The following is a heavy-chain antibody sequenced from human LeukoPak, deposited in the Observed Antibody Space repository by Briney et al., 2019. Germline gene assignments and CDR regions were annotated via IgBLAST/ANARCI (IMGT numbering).Heavy chain of an antibody. J-gene: IGHJ4*02. CDR3: AARIAESVDY. CDR2: IYTSGST. V-gene: IGHV4-61*02. Sequence: TLSLTCTVSGGSISSGSYYWSWIRQPAGKGLEWIGRIYTSGSTNYNPSLKSRVTISVDTSKNQFSLKLSSVTAADTAVYYCAARIAESVDYWGQGTLVTVSS. D-gene: IGHD6-13*01. CDR1: GGSISSGSYY.